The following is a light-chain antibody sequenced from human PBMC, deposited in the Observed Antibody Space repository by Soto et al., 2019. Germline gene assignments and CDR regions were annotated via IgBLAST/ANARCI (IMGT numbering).Light chain of an antibody. V-gene: IGKV1-27*01. Sequence: DIQMAQSPSSLSASIGDRVTITCRARQGISEYLAWYQQRPGNAPNLLIYGASILQSGGPSRFSGSGSGKHFTLTISSLHPEDVPTYYCHSYYSIPRTFGQGTKVEIK. CDR2: GAS. CDR1: QGISEY. CDR3: HSYYSIPRT. J-gene: IGKJ1*01.